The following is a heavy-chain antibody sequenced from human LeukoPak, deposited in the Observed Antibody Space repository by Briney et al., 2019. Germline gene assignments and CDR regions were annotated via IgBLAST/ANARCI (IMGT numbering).Heavy chain of an antibody. D-gene: IGHD4-17*01. Sequence: GGSLRLSCVASGFSFSRFAMSWVRQTPGKGLEWVATISGSADSRDYADYADSVKGRLTISRDNSKDTLWLEMNSLRVEDTALYYCAKFPCATGSVTRDYWGQGTLVTVTS. CDR3: AKFPCATGSVTRDY. CDR1: GFSFSRFA. J-gene: IGHJ4*02. V-gene: IGHV3-23*01. CDR2: ISGSADSRDYA.